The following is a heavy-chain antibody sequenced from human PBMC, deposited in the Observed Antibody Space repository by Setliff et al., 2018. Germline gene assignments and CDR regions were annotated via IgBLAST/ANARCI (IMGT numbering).Heavy chain of an antibody. Sequence: PSETLSLTCAAYGGTFSDYYWTWIRQPPGKGLEWVGEINHRGSTTYNPSLKSRVTISVDTSKDQFSLKVISMTAADTAVYYCARGRNIAACLLDSWGQGTLVTVSS. V-gene: IGHV4-34*01. CDR3: ARGRNIAACLLDS. D-gene: IGHD2-15*01. CDR2: INHRGST. CDR1: GGTFSDYY. J-gene: IGHJ4*02.